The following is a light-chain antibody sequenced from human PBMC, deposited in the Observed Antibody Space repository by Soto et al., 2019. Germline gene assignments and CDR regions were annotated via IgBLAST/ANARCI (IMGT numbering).Light chain of an antibody. J-gene: IGKJ1*01. CDR1: QTISSW. CDR3: QQYKSYYSWT. CDR2: KAS. V-gene: IGKV1-5*03. Sequence: DIQMTQSPSTLSASVGDRVTITCRASQTISSWLAWYQQKPGKAPKLLIYKASSLESGVPSRFSGSGSGTEFTLTISCLQPDDFATYYCQQYKSYYSWTFGQGTKVEIK.